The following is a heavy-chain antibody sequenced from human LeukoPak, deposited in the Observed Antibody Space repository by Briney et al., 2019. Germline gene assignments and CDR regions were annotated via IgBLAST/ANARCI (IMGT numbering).Heavy chain of an antibody. V-gene: IGHV3-30*02. J-gene: IGHJ4*02. Sequence: GGSLRLSCAASGFTFSSYGMHWVRQAPGKGLEWVAFIRYDGSNKYYADSVKGRFTISRDNSKNTLYLQMNSLRAEDTAVYYCAKDGSHYDISTGLDYWGQGTLVTVSS. CDR2: IRYDGSNK. D-gene: IGHD3-9*01. CDR1: GFTFSSYG. CDR3: AKDGSHYDISTGLDY.